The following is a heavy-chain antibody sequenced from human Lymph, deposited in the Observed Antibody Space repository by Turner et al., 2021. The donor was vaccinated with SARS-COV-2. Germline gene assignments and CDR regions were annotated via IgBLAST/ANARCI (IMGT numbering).Heavy chain of an antibody. V-gene: IGHV3-21*01. CDR1: GFTVSTYC. CDR2: ISSSSSYI. D-gene: IGHD4-17*01. Sequence: EVQLVESGGGLVKPGGSLRLSCAASGFTVSTYCMNWVRQAPGKGLEWIASISSSSSYIYYADSVKGRFTISRDDAKNSLYLQMNSLRAEDTAVYYCARDIPTTADYFDYWGQGTLVTVSS. CDR3: ARDIPTTADYFDY. J-gene: IGHJ4*02.